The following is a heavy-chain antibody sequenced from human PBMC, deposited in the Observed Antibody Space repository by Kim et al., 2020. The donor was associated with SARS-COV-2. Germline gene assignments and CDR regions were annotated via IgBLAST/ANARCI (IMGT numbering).Heavy chain of an antibody. J-gene: IGHJ4*02. CDR2: IRSKAYGGTT. CDR1: GFTFGDYA. CDR3: TRYLELPFDY. V-gene: IGHV3-49*04. D-gene: IGHD1-26*01. Sequence: GGSLRLSCTASGFTFGDYAMSWVRQAPGKGLGWVGFIRSKAYGGTTEYAASVKGRFTISRDDSKSIAYLQMNSLKTEDTAVYYCTRYLELPFDYWGQGTLVTVSS.